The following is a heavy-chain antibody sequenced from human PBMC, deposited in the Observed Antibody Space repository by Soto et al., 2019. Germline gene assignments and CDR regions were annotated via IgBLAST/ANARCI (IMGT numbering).Heavy chain of an antibody. Sequence: SVKVSFKASGGTFSSYAISWVRQAPGQGLEWMGGIIPIFGTANYAQKFQGRVTITADESTSTAYMELSSLRSEDTAVYYCASVHDYCNYWNPNHMRNYYYYGMAVWGQGTTVTVSS. CDR3: ASVHDYCNYWNPNHMRNYYYYGMAV. J-gene: IGHJ6*02. D-gene: IGHD4-4*01. CDR1: GGTFSSYA. V-gene: IGHV1-69*13. CDR2: IIPIFGTA.